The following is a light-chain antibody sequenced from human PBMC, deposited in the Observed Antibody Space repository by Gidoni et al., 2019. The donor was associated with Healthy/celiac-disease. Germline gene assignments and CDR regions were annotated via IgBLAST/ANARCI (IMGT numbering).Light chain of an antibody. CDR1: QSLLHRNGYNY. V-gene: IGKV2-28*01. Sequence: DIVMTQSPLSLPVTPGEPASISCRSSQSLLHRNGYNYLDWYLQKPGQSPQLLIYLGSNRASGVPDRFSGSGSGTDFTLKISRVEAEDVGVYYCMQALQTPPPFGQGTKVEIK. CDR2: LGS. CDR3: MQALQTPPP. J-gene: IGKJ1*01.